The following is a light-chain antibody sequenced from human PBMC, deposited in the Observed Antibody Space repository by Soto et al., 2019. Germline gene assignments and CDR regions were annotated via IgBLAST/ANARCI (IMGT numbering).Light chain of an antibody. J-gene: IGKJ1*01. CDR1: QSVSSN. CDR2: GAS. V-gene: IGKV3-15*01. Sequence: DIVLTQSPANMSVSPCETTNLSWRASQSVSSNLAWYQQKPGQAPSLLIYGASTRATGIPARFSGSGSGTEFTLTLRRLQSEDFSVYYCQPSNNWPSWTVGPRTKVDIK. CDR3: QPSNNWPSWT.